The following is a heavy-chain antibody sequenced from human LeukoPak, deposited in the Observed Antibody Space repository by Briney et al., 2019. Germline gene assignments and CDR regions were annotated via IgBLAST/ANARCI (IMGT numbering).Heavy chain of an antibody. Sequence: QPGGSLRLSCTASGFTFSSSWMHWVRQAPGKGLVWVSRIHSDGTTATYADSVKGRFTISRDNAKSTLYLQMNSLRAEDTAIYYCARDETATGKLFQHWGQGTPATVSS. D-gene: IGHD3-9*01. CDR1: GFTFSSSW. CDR2: IHSDGTTA. V-gene: IGHV3-74*01. CDR3: ARDETATGKLFQH. J-gene: IGHJ1*01.